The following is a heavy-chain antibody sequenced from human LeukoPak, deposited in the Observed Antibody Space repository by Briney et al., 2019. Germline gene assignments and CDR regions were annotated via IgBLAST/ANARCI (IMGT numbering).Heavy chain of an antibody. V-gene: IGHV4-59*08. CDR3: ARHYYDIGDSYSFDS. D-gene: IGHD3-16*01. Sequence: SETLSLTCSVSGGSISGYYWSWIRQPPGKGLEWIGYVYSSGSSGNTSYNPSLKSPITRSLDTSDKHLSLKLSSVTAAGTAVYYCARHYYDIGDSYSFDSCGQGTLVTASS. CDR1: GGSISGYY. CDR2: VYSSGSSGNT. J-gene: IGHJ4*02.